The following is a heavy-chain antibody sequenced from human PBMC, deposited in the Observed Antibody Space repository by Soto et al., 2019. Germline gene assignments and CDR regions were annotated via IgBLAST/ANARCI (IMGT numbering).Heavy chain of an antibody. J-gene: IGHJ6*03. CDR2: ISGSGGST. V-gene: IGHV3-23*01. D-gene: IGHD4-17*01. CDR3: AKDIRYDYGDYEPPEYYMDV. CDR1: GFTFSSYA. Sequence: EVKLLESGGGLVQPGGSLRLSCAASGFTFSSYAMSWVRQAPGKGLEWVAAISGSGGSTYYADSVKGRFTISRDNSKNTLYLQMNSLRAEDTAVYYCAKDIRYDYGDYEPPEYYMDVWGKGTTVTVSS.